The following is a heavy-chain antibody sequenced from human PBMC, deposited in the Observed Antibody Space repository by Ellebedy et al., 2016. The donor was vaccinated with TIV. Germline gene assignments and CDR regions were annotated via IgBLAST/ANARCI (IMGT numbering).Heavy chain of an antibody. CDR2: VNNDGIST. Sequence: GESLKISCEASGFTFNRYWMHWVRQVPGKGLVWVSHVNNDGISTTYADSGKGRFTISRDNTKNTVYLQMNTLRPEDKALYYCARGVGGLDSWGQGTLVSVSP. D-gene: IGHD3-16*01. J-gene: IGHJ4*02. CDR1: GFTFNRYW. CDR3: ARGVGGLDS. V-gene: IGHV3-74*01.